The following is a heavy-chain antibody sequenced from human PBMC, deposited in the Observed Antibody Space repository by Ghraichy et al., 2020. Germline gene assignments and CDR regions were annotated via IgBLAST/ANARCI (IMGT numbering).Heavy chain of an antibody. V-gene: IGHV1-2*06. D-gene: IGHD6-6*01. CDR1: GYTFTAYY. Sequence: ASVKVSCKASGYTFTAYYIHWVRQAPGQGLEWMVRISPNNGGTNYAQKFHDRFTLSTDTSINTAYMELSRLTSDDTAVYFCARASTSSSDFYFWGQGTLVTVSS. J-gene: IGHJ4*02. CDR2: ISPNNGGT. CDR3: ARASTSSSDFYF.